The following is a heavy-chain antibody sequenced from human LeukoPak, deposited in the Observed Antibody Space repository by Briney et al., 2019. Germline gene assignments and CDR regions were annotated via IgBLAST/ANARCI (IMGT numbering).Heavy chain of an antibody. CDR3: ARPSSTSFQIDY. D-gene: IGHD2-2*01. CDR2: IYPGDPDT. V-gene: IGHV5-51*01. CDR1: GYSFTSYW. J-gene: IGHJ4*02. Sequence: RGESLKISCKGSGYSFTSYWIGWVRQMPGKGLEWMGIIYPGDPDTRYNPSFQGQVTISADESICTAYLQWSSLKASDTAMYYCARPSSTSFQIDYWGQGTLVTVSS.